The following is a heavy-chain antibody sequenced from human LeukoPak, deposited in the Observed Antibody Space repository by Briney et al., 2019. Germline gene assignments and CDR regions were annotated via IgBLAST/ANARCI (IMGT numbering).Heavy chain of an antibody. Sequence: ASVTISCKASGYTFSSYYFHWVRQAPGQGLEWMGLINPSGGATSFAQKFRGRVTMTRDMSTGTVFMELSSLRSDDTAVYFCARNYYDTAGHFGYWGQGTLVTVSS. CDR1: GYTFSSYY. J-gene: IGHJ4*02. D-gene: IGHD3-22*01. CDR3: ARNYYDTAGHFGY. V-gene: IGHV1-46*01. CDR2: INPSGGAT.